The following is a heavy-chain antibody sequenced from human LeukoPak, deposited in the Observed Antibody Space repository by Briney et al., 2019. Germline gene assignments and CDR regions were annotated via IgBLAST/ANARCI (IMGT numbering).Heavy chain of an antibody. CDR2: INSIGSTI. Sequence: GGSLRLSCTASGFTFSDYSMSWIRQAPGKGLEWLSYINSIGSTIYYADSVKGRFTISRDNAEKSLYLQMSSLRAEDTAVYYCARERPDYYDSSGYLGFDSWGQGTLVTVSS. V-gene: IGHV3-11*01. CDR3: ARERPDYYDSSGYLGFDS. D-gene: IGHD3-22*01. CDR1: GFTFSDYS. J-gene: IGHJ4*02.